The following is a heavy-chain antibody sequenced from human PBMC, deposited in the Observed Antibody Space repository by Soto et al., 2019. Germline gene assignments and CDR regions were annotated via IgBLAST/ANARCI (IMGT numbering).Heavy chain of an antibody. CDR2: INHSGST. D-gene: IGHD2-8*02. Sequence: SETLSLTCSVSGCSISSYYGSWIRQPPGKGLEWIGYINHSGSTNYNPSLKSRVTISVDTSKNQFSLKLTSVTAADTAVYYCARDKITGLFDYWGQGTLVTVSS. CDR3: ARDKITGLFDY. V-gene: IGHV4-59*12. CDR1: GCSISSYY. J-gene: IGHJ4*02.